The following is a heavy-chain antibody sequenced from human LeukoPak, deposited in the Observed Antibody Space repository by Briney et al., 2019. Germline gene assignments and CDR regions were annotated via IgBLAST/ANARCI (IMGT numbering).Heavy chain of an antibody. CDR3: ARARRDGYNLFGY. Sequence: GASVKASCKASGYTFTSYDINWVRQATGQGLEWMGWMNPNSGNTGYAQKFQGRVTITRNTPISTAYMELSSLRSEDTAVYYCARARRDGYNLFGYWGQGTLVTVSS. CDR1: GYTFTSYD. CDR2: MNPNSGNT. J-gene: IGHJ4*02. D-gene: IGHD5-24*01. V-gene: IGHV1-8*03.